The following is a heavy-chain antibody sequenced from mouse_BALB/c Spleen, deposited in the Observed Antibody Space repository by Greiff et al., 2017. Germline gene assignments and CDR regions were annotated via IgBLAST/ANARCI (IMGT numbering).Heavy chain of an antibody. CDR1: GFTFSSYT. CDR3: ARQGGNYLYYYAMDY. D-gene: IGHD2-1*01. V-gene: IGHV5-12-2*01. J-gene: IGHJ4*01. Sequence: VQLVESGGGLVQPGGSLKLSCAASGFTFSSYTMSWVRQTPEKRLEWFAYISNGGGSTYYPDTVKGRFTISRDNAKNTLYLQMSSLKSEDTAMYYCARQGGNYLYYYAMDYWGQGTSVTVSS. CDR2: ISNGGGST.